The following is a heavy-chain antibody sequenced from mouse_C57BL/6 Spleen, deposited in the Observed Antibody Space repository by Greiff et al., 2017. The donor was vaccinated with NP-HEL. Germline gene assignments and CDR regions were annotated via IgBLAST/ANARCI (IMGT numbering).Heavy chain of an antibody. CDR3: ARAHHYYGSSYGYFDV. J-gene: IGHJ1*03. CDR1: GYTFTDYN. D-gene: IGHD1-1*01. V-gene: IGHV1-22*01. Sequence: VQLKQSGPELVKPGASVKMSCKASGYTFTDYNMHWVKQSHGKSLEWIGYINPNNGGTSYNQKFKGKATLTVNKSSSTAYMELRSLTSEDSAVYYCARAHHYYGSSYGYFDVWGTGTTVTVSS. CDR2: INPNNGGT.